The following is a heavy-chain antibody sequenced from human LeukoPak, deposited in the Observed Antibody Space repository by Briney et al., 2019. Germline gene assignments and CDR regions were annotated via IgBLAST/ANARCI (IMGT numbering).Heavy chain of an antibody. CDR2: ISYDGSNK. J-gene: IGHJ4*02. CDR1: GFTFSSYG. Sequence: PGRSLRLSCAASGFTFSSYGMYWVRQAPGKGLEWVAVISYDGSNKYYADSVKGRFTISKDNSKNTLYLQMNSLRAEDTAVYYCAKAWAAAGTFDSWGQGTLVTVSS. D-gene: IGHD6-13*01. V-gene: IGHV3-30*18. CDR3: AKAWAAAGTFDS.